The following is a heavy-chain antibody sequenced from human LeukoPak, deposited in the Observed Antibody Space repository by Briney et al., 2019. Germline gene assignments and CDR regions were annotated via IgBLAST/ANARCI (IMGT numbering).Heavy chain of an antibody. J-gene: IGHJ4*02. V-gene: IGHV5-51*01. Sequence: GESLKISCKGSGYSFTSYWIAWVRQMPGKGLEWMGIICPGDSDTRYSPSFQGQVTISADKSISTAYLQWSSLKASDTAMYYCARRVGSSSWFFDYWGQGTLVTVSS. CDR2: ICPGDSDT. CDR3: ARRVGSSSWFFDY. D-gene: IGHD6-13*01. CDR1: GYSFTSYW.